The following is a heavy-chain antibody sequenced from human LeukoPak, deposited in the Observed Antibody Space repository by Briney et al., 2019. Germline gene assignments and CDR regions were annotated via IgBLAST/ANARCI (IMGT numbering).Heavy chain of an antibody. J-gene: IGHJ4*02. CDR2: ISYDGSNK. V-gene: IGHV3-30-3*01. D-gene: IGHD2/OR15-2a*01. Sequence: PGGSLRLSCAASGFTFSSYAMHWVRQAPGKGLEWVAVISYDGSNKYYADSVKGRFTISRDNSKNTLYLQMNSLRAEDTAVYYCATGRRDTFPTQDNYWGQGALVTVSS. CDR3: ATGRRDTFPTQDNY. CDR1: GFTFSSYA.